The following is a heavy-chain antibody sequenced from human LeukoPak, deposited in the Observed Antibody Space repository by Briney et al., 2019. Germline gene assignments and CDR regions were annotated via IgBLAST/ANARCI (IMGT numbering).Heavy chain of an antibody. CDR2: ISSSSSTI. Sequence: PPGGSLRLSCAASGFTFSSYSMNWVRQAPGKGLEWVSYISSSSSTIYYADSVKGRFTISRDNAKNSLYLQMISLRDEDTAVYYCARDRDYCSSTSCYSDAFDIWGQGTMVTVSS. CDR1: GFTFSSYS. D-gene: IGHD2-2*01. V-gene: IGHV3-48*02. CDR3: ARDRDYCSSTSCYSDAFDI. J-gene: IGHJ3*02.